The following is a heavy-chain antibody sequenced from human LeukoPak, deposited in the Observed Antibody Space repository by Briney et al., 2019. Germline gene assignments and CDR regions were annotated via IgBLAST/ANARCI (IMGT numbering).Heavy chain of an antibody. CDR1: GGTFSSYA. CDR2: IIPIFGTA. D-gene: IGHD3-16*02. V-gene: IGHV1-69*06. J-gene: IGHJ3*02. Sequence: SVKVSCKASGGTFSSYAISWVRQAPGQGLEWMGGIIPIFGTANYAQKFQGRVTITADKSTNTAHMELSSLRSEDTAVYYCTREGVYSPDPSSYHRDAFDIWGQGTVVTVSS. CDR3: TREGVYSPDPSSYHRDAFDI.